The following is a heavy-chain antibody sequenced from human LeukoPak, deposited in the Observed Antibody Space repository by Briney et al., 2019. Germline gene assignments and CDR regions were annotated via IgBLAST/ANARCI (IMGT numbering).Heavy chain of an antibody. D-gene: IGHD3-10*01. V-gene: IGHV1-8*03. Sequence: GASVTVSCKASGYTFTSYDINWVRQATGQGLEWMGWMNPNSGNTGYAQKFQGRVTITRNTSISTAYMELSSLRSEDTAVYYCARLPPMVRGENYYYYMDVWGKGTTVTVSS. J-gene: IGHJ6*03. CDR1: GYTFTSYD. CDR2: MNPNSGNT. CDR3: ARLPPMVRGENYYYYMDV.